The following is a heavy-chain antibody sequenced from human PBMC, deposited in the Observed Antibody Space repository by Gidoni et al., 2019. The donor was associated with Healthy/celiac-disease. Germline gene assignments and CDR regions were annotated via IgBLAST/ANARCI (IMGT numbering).Heavy chain of an antibody. V-gene: IGHV3-43*01. CDR2: ISWDGGST. CDR1: GFTFDDYT. J-gene: IGHJ4*02. CDR3: AKEGKGRNLDY. D-gene: IGHD3-10*01. Sequence: EVQLVESGGVVVQPGGSLRLSCAASGFTFDDYTMHWVRQAPGKGLEWVSLISWDGGSTYYADSVKGRFTISRDNSKNSLYLQMNRLRTEDTALYYCAKEGKGRNLDYWGQGTLVTVSS.